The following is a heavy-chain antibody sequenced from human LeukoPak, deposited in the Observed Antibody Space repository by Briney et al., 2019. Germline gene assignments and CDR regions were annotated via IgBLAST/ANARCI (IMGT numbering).Heavy chain of an antibody. D-gene: IGHD4-17*01. CDR1: GFTFSSFS. V-gene: IGHV3-48*02. Sequence: GGSLRLSCAASGFTFSSFSMNWVRQAPGKGLEWISYISNSGSDISYADSVKGRFTISRANAKNSLYLQMNSLRDEDTAVYYCARLTYGYWGQGTLVSVSS. CDR3: ARLTYGY. CDR2: ISNSGSDI. J-gene: IGHJ4*02.